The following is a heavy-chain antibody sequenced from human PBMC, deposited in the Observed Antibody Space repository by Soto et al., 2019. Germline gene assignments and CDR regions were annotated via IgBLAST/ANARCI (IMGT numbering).Heavy chain of an antibody. J-gene: IGHJ4*02. Sequence: GGSLRLSCAASGITFSGHWMSWVRQAPGKGLEWVANIKPDASEKYYVDSLKGRFTISRDNAENSLYLEMNTLRAEDTAVYYCARAPDGSGSYHYFDNWGQGTLVTVSS. CDR2: IKPDASEK. V-gene: IGHV3-7*03. D-gene: IGHD3-22*01. CDR3: ARAPDGSGSYHYFDN. CDR1: GITFSGHW.